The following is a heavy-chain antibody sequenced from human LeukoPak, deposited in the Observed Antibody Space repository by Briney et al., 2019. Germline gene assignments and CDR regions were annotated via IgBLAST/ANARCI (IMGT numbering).Heavy chain of an antibody. J-gene: IGHJ4*02. CDR3: ARGLRNSSSLAVDY. V-gene: IGHV4-34*01. CDR2: INHSGST. CDR1: GGSFSGYY. Sequence: PSETLSLTCAVYGGSFSGYYWSWIRQPPGKGLEWIGEINHSGSTNYNPSLKSRVTISVDTSTNQFSLKLSSVTAADTAVYYCARGLRNSSSLAVDYWGQGTLVTVSS. D-gene: IGHD6-13*01.